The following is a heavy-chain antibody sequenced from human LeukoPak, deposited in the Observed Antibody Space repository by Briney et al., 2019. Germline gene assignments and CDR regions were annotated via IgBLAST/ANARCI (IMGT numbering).Heavy chain of an antibody. Sequence: PSETLSLTCTVSGGSISSYYWSWIRQPRGKGLEWIGYIYYSGSTNYNPSLKSRVTISVDTSKNQFSLNLSSVTAADTAVYYCARVRSGYSYGPFDYWGQGTLVTVSS. V-gene: IGHV4-59*01. CDR2: IYYSGST. D-gene: IGHD5-18*01. CDR1: GGSISSYY. CDR3: ARVRSGYSYGPFDY. J-gene: IGHJ4*02.